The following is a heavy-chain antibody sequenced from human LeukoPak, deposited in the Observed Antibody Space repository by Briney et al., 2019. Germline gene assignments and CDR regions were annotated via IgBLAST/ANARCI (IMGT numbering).Heavy chain of an antibody. J-gene: IGHJ4*02. CDR3: AKDGYYGDYLFDS. CDR2: ISGSGGST. CDR1: GFTFSSYA. V-gene: IGHV3-23*01. Sequence: AGGSLRLSCAASGFTFSSYAMSWVRQAPGKGLEWVSAISGSGGSTYYADSVKGRFTISRDNSKNTLYLQMNSLRAEDPAVYYCAKDGYYGDYLFDSWGQGTLVTVSS. D-gene: IGHD4-17*01.